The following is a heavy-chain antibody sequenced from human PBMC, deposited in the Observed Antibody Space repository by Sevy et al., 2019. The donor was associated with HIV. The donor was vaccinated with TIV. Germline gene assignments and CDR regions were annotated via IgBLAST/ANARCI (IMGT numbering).Heavy chain of an antibody. CDR3: AREGCTKPHDY. D-gene: IGHD2-8*01. V-gene: IGHV3-23*01. CDR1: GFTFSVYT. Sequence: GGSLRLSCTASGFTFSVYTMTWVRQAPGKGLEWVSTLSFGCGEINYADSVKGRFTISRDNSKSSVYLQMNNLRPEDTAVYYCAREGCTKPHDYWGQGTLVTVSS. J-gene: IGHJ4*02. CDR2: LSFGCGEI.